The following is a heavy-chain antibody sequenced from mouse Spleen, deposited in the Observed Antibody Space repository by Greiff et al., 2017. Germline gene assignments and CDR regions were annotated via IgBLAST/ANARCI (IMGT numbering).Heavy chain of an antibody. V-gene: IGHV1-64*01. CDR2: IHPNSGST. D-gene: IGHD2-10*02. J-gene: IGHJ3*01. CDR1: GYTFTSYW. CDR3: ARWEYGNYPAWFAY. Sequence: QVQLQQPGAELVKPGASVKLSCKASGYTFTSYWMHWVKQRPGQGLEWIGMIHPNSGSTNYNEKFKSKATLTVDKSSSTAYMQLSSLTSEDSAVYYCARWEYGNYPAWFAYWGQGTLVTVSA.